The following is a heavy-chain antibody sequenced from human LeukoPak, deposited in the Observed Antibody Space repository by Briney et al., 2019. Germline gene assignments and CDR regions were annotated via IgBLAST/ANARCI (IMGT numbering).Heavy chain of an antibody. D-gene: IGHD1-1*01. J-gene: IGHJ4*02. Sequence: PSETLSLTCTVSGGFISSSSYYWGWIRQPPGKGLEWIGSIYYSGSTYYNPSLKSRVTISVDTSKNQFSLKLSSVTAADTAVYYCARVPSYWNAIDYWGQGTLVTVSS. V-gene: IGHV4-39*07. CDR1: GGFISSSSYY. CDR3: ARVPSYWNAIDY. CDR2: IYYSGST.